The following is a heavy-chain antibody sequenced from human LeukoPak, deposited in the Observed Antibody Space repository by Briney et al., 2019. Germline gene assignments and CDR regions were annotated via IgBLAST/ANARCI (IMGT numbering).Heavy chain of an antibody. CDR1: GYSISSGYY. V-gene: IGHV4-38-2*02. CDR3: ARDPPLGYCSSTSCYLFDY. D-gene: IGHD2-2*01. J-gene: IGHJ4*02. Sequence: PSETLSHTCTVSGYSISSGYYWGWIRQPPGKGLEWIGSIYHSGSTYYNPSLKSRVTISVDTSKNQFSLKLSSVTAADTAVYYCARDPPLGYCSSTSCYLFDYWGQGTLVTVSS. CDR2: IYHSGST.